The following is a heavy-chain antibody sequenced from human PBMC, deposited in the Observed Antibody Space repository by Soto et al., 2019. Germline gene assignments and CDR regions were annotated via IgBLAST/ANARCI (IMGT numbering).Heavy chain of an antibody. CDR3: ARDAYGDYEECNHY. D-gene: IGHD4-17*01. V-gene: IGHV1-18*01. CDR2: ISAYNGNT. Sequence: QVQLVQSGAEVKKPGASVKVSCKASGYTFTSYVISWVGQAPGQGLEWMGWISAYNGNTNYAQKLQGRVTMTTDTSTSTAYMELRSLRSDDTAVYYCARDAYGDYEECNHYWGQGTLVTVSS. CDR1: GYTFTSYV. J-gene: IGHJ4*02.